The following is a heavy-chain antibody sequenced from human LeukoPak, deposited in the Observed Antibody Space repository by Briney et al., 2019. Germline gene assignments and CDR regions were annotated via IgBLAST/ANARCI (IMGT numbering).Heavy chain of an antibody. CDR1: GFTFSSYE. CDR3: GASRQFVGAFDI. D-gene: IGHD3-10*01. V-gene: IGHV3-48*03. CDR2: ISSSSSTI. J-gene: IGHJ3*02. Sequence: PGGSLRLSCAASGFTFSSYELYWVRQAPGKGLEWISYISSSSSTIKYADSVRGRFTISRADARESLFLQMNSPRAEDTAIYYCGASRQFVGAFDIWGQGTLVTVSS.